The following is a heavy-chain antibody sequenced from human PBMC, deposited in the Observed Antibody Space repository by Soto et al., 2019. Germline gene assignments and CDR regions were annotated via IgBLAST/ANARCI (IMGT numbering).Heavy chain of an antibody. D-gene: IGHD4-17*01. CDR2: MNPNSGNT. CDR1: GYTFTKFD. CDR3: VRGDYGDYSHWFDP. V-gene: IGHV1-8*01. J-gene: IGHJ5*02. Sequence: QVQLVQSGAEVKKPGASVRVSCKASGYTFTKFDINWVRQATGQGPEWMGWMNPNSGNTGYAQKFQGRVTMTRNTSITTAYMGLSTLRSEDTAVYYCVRGDYGDYSHWFDPWGQGTLVTVSS.